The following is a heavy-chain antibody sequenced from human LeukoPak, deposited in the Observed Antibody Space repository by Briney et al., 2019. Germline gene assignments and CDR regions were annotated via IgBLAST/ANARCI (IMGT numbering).Heavy chain of an antibody. Sequence: ASVKVSCKASGYTFTSYGISWVRQAPGQGLEWMGWISAYNGNTNYAQKIQGRVTMTTDTSTSTAYKELRSLRSDDTAVDYWARGSTSRSGVDYWGQGTLVTVSS. J-gene: IGHJ4*02. D-gene: IGHD2-2*01. CDR1: GYTFTSYG. CDR2: ISAYNGNT. CDR3: ARGSTSRSGVDY. V-gene: IGHV1-18*01.